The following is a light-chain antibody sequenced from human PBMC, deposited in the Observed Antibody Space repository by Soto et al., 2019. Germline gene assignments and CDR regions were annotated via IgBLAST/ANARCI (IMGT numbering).Light chain of an antibody. CDR3: QQYANLPIT. V-gene: IGKV1-33*01. CDR1: QDISNS. J-gene: IGKJ5*01. CDR2: DAS. Sequence: DIQMTQSPSSLSASVGDRVTITCQASQDISNSLNWYQQKPGKAPKLLIYDASNLETGVPSRFSGSGSGTDFTFTISSLQPVDIATYYCQQYANLPITFGQGTRLEIK.